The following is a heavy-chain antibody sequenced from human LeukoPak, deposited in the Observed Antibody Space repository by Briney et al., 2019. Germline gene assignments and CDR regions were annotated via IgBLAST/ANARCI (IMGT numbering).Heavy chain of an antibody. CDR2: INTNTGNP. CDR3: ARALTDYSQLPSDAFDI. D-gene: IGHD1-1*01. Sequence: ASVKVSCKASRYTFTSYAMNWVRQAPGQGLEWMGWINTNTGNPTYAQGFTGRFVFSLDTSVSTAYLQISSLKAEDTAVYYCARALTDYSQLPSDAFDIWGQGTMVTVSS. CDR1: RYTFTSYA. J-gene: IGHJ3*02. V-gene: IGHV7-4-1*02.